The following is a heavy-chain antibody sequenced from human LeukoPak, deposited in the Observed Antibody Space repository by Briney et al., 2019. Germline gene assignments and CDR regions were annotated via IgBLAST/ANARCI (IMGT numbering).Heavy chain of an antibody. J-gene: IGHJ4*02. CDR3: AKDLRPAELWFGELSFFDY. V-gene: IGHV3-48*01. D-gene: IGHD3-10*01. Sequence: GGSLRLSCAASGFTFSSYSMNWVRQAPGKGLEWVSYISSSSSTIYYADSVKGRFTISRDNAKNSLYLQMNSLRAEDTAVYYCAKDLRPAELWFGELSFFDYWGQGTLVTVSS. CDR1: GFTFSSYS. CDR2: ISSSSSTI.